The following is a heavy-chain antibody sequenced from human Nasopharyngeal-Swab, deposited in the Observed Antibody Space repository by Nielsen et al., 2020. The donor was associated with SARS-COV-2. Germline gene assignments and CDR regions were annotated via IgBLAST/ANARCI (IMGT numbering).Heavy chain of an antibody. Sequence: ETLSLTCAASGFTFSSYAMSWVRQAPGKGLEWVSAISGSGGSTYYADSVKGRFTISRDNSKNTLYLQMNSLRAEDTAVYYCAKDPSRVAANWFDPWGQGTLVTVSS. CDR3: AKDPSRVAANWFDP. CDR2: ISGSGGST. V-gene: IGHV3-23*01. CDR1: GFTFSSYA. D-gene: IGHD6-13*01. J-gene: IGHJ5*02.